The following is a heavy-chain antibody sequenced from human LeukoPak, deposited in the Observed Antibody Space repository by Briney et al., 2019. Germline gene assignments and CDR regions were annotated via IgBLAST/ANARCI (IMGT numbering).Heavy chain of an antibody. J-gene: IGHJ5*02. CDR3: AKGRDKYQLLSKNWFDP. D-gene: IGHD2-2*01. V-gene: IGHV3-9*01. CDR2: ISWNSGSI. CDR1: GFTFDDYA. Sequence: PGGSLRLSCAASGFTFDDYAMHWVRQAPGRGLEWVSGISWNSGSIGYADSVKGRLTISRDNAKNSLYLQMNSLRAEDTALYYCAKGRDKYQLLSKNWFDPWGQGTLVTVSS.